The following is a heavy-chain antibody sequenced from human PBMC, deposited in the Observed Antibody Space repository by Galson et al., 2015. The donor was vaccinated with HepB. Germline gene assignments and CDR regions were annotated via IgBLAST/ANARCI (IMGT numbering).Heavy chain of an antibody. D-gene: IGHD3-3*01. J-gene: IGHJ6*02. CDR1: GFTFSSYW. V-gene: IGHV3-74*01. Sequence: SLRLSCAASGFTFSSYWMHWVRQAPGKGLVWVSRINSDGSSTSYADSVKGRFTISRDNAKNTLYLQMNSLRAEDTAVYYCARNSLEWLFYPYYYYGMDVWGQGTTVTVSS. CDR3: ARNSLEWLFYPYYYYGMDV. CDR2: INSDGSST.